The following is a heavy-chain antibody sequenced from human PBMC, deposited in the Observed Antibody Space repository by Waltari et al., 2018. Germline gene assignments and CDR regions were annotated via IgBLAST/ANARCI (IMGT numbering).Heavy chain of an antibody. V-gene: IGHV3-7*01. CDR1: GFTFSRSW. D-gene: IGHD2-21*02. J-gene: IGHJ5*02. CDR3: ARDLVATPP. Sequence: EVQLVESGGDLVRPGGSLRLYCAASGFTFSRSWMTWVRQAPGKGLEWVGNIQQNGSEKWYADSVRGRFTISRDNAMNSLYLQMNSLRVEDTAVYYCARDLVATPPWGQGTLVTVSS. CDR2: IQQNGSEK.